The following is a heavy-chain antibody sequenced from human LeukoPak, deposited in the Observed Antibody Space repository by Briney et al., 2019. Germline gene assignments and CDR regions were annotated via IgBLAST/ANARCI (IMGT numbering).Heavy chain of an antibody. CDR2: FDPEDGET. J-gene: IGHJ4*02. CDR3: ATGGTYYYANTSYHTFDY. Sequence: GASVTVSFTVSGYTLTELSIHWVRLAPGKRLEWMGGFDPEDGETIYAQKFQGRVTMTEDTSTYTANMELSSLRSDDTAVYYCATGGTYYYANTSYHTFDYWGQGTLLTVSS. D-gene: IGHD3-22*01. CDR1: GYTLTELS. V-gene: IGHV1-24*01.